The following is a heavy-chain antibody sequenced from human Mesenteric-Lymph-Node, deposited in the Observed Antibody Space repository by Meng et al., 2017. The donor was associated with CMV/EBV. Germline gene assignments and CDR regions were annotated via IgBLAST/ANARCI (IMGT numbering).Heavy chain of an antibody. J-gene: IGHJ6*02. Sequence: ASVKVSCKASGYTFTGYYMHWVRQAPGQGLEWMGWINPNSGGTNYAQKFQGRVTMTRDTSISTAYMELSSLRSEDTAVYYCARVSNQNYYYGMDVWGQGTTVTVSS. V-gene: IGHV1-2*02. CDR3: ARVSNQNYYYGMDV. D-gene: IGHD4-11*01. CDR2: INPNSGGT. CDR1: GYTFTGYY.